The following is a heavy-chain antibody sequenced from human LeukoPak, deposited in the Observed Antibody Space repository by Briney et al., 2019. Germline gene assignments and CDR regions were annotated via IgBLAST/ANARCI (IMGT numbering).Heavy chain of an antibody. Sequence: SETLSLTCTVSGGSISSGSYYWSWIRQPAGKGLEWIGRIYTSGSTNYNPSLKSRVTISVDTSKNQFSLKLSSVTAADTAVYYCARGGVLLWFGYNRGQGTLVTVSS. J-gene: IGHJ4*02. CDR1: GGSISSGSYY. D-gene: IGHD3-10*01. CDR3: ARGGVLLWFGYN. V-gene: IGHV4-61*02. CDR2: IYTSGST.